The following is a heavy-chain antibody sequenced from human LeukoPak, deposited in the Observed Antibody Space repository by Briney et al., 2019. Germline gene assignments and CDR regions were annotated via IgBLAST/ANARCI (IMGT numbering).Heavy chain of an antibody. CDR2: IYTSGST. CDR1: GASISSYY. Sequence: PSETLSLTCTVSGASISSYYWNWIRPPAGKGLEWIGRIYTSGSTDYNPSLKSRVTMSVDSSKNQFSLKLSSVTAADTAAYYCATGAYCGGDCFDAFDIWGQGTMVTISS. CDR3: ATGAYCGGDCFDAFDI. D-gene: IGHD2-21*01. V-gene: IGHV4-4*07. J-gene: IGHJ3*02.